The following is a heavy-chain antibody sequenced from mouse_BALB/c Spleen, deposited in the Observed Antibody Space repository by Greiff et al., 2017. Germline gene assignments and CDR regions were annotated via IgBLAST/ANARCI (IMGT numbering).Heavy chain of an antibody. D-gene: IGHD2-4*01. CDR3: ARKAYDYDGYYYAMDY. V-gene: IGHV5-17*02. Sequence: EVKLVESGGGLVQPGGSRKLSCAASGFTFSSFGMHWVRQAPEKGLEWVAYISSGSSTIYYADTVKGRFTISRDNPKNTLFLQMTSLRSEDTAMYYCARKAYDYDGYYYAMDYWGQGTSVTVSS. CDR2: ISSGSSTI. CDR1: GFTFSSFG. J-gene: IGHJ4*01.